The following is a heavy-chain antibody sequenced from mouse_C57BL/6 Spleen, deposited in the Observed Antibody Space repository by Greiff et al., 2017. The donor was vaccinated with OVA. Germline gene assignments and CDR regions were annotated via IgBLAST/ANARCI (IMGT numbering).Heavy chain of an antibody. CDR1: GFTFSSYG. V-gene: IGHV5-6*01. CDR2: ISSGGSYT. CDR3: ARQDYGSFY. J-gene: IGHJ3*01. Sequence: EVQGVESGGDLVKPGGSLKLSCAASGFTFSSYGMSWVRPTPDKRLEWVATISSGGSYTYYPDSVKGRFTIARDNAKNTLYLQMSSLKSEDTAMYYCARQDYGSFYWGQGTLVTVSA. D-gene: IGHD1-1*01.